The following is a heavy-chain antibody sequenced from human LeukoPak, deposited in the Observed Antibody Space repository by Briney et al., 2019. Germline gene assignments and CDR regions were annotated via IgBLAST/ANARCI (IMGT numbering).Heavy chain of an antibody. CDR2: INHSGST. Sequence: PSETLSPTGAVYGGSFSNYYWSWMRQPPGKGLGWIGAINHSGSTNYNPSLKSRLTISVDTSKTQFSLKLSSVTAADTAVYSCARVHCSSSSCEGHNWFDPWGQGTLVTVSS. D-gene: IGHD2-15*01. V-gene: IGHV4-34*01. J-gene: IGHJ5*02. CDR1: GGSFSNYY. CDR3: ARVHCSSSSCEGHNWFDP.